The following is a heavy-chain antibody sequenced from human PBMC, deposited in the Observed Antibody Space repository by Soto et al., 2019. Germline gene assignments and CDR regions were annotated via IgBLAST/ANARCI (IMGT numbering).Heavy chain of an antibody. CDR3: AKVPHRIFVGGMDV. V-gene: IGHV3-23*01. Sequence: GGSLRLSCAASGFTFSSYAMSWVRQAPGKGLEWVSAISGSGGSTYYADSVKGRFTISRDNSKNTLYLQMNSLRAEDTAVYYCAKVPHRIFVGGMDVWGQGTTVTVSS. CDR2: ISGSGGST. J-gene: IGHJ6*02. D-gene: IGHD3-3*01. CDR1: GFTFSSYA.